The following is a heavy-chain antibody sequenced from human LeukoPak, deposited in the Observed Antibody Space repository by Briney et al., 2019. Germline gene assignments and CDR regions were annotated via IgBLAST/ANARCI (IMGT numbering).Heavy chain of an antibody. V-gene: IGHV3-20*04. CDR3: ARTSLGTSQYYYYMDV. D-gene: IGHD2-2*01. CDR1: GFALDDYG. CDR2: INWNGGST. Sequence: GGSLRLSCAASGFALDDYGMSWVRQAPGKGQEWVSGINWNGGSTGYADSVKGRFTISRDNAKNSLYLQMNSLRAEDTALYYCARTSLGTSQYYYYMDVWGKGTTVTVSS. J-gene: IGHJ6*03.